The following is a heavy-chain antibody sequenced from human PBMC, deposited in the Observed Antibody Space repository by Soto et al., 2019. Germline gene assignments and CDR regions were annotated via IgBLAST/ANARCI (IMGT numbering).Heavy chain of an antibody. CDR1: VGTFSSYA. Sequence: GSSVKVSCKASVGTFSSYAISWVRQAPGQGLEWMGGVIPIFGTANYAQKFQGRVTITADKSTSTAYMELSSLRSEDTAVYYCAKAYCGGDCYPDVAPFYYYYGMDVWGQGTTVTVSS. D-gene: IGHD2-21*02. V-gene: IGHV1-69*06. J-gene: IGHJ6*02. CDR3: AKAYCGGDCYPDVAPFYYYYGMDV. CDR2: VIPIFGTA.